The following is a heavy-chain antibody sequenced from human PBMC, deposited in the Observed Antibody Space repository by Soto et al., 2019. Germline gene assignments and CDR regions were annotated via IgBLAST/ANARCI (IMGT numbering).Heavy chain of an antibody. CDR1: GFAFSNAW. CDR2: IKNKSQGRTT. J-gene: IGHJ3*01. Sequence: EVQLVESGGGLVKPGGSLRLSCAASGFAFSNAWMTWVRQAPGKGLEWVGRIKNKSQGRTTDCAAPVKGRFTISRDDSKNTLYLQMNNLKTEDTAVYYCATGYPSYYDDSDYHGDDAFDVWGQWTMVTVSS. V-gene: IGHV3-15*01. CDR3: ATGYPSYYDDSDYHGDDAFDV. D-gene: IGHD3-22*01.